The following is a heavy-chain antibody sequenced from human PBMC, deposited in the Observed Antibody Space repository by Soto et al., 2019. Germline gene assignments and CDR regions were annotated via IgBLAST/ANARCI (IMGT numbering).Heavy chain of an antibody. CDR1: GFTFSDYY. Sequence: QVQLVESGGGLVKPGGSLRLSCAASGFTFSDYYMSWIRQAPGKGLEWVSYISSSSSYTNYADSVKGRFTISRDNAKNSLYLQMNSLRAEDTAVYYCARGRGYCSSTSCYNPFDPWGQGTLVTVSS. CDR2: ISSSSSYT. D-gene: IGHD2-2*02. J-gene: IGHJ5*02. V-gene: IGHV3-11*06. CDR3: ARGRGYCSSTSCYNPFDP.